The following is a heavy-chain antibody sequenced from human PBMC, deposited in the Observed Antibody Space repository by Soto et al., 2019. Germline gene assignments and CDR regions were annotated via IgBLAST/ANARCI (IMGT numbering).Heavy chain of an antibody. CDR1: GFTVSTHY. Sequence: GGSLRLSCAASGFTVSTHYMTWVRQAPGKGLEWVSVLYSGGNTYYTDSVKGRFTISRDNSKNTLYLQMNSLRAEDTAVYYCAKDEYYYDSSGYYWPDVWGQGTTVTVSS. V-gene: IGHV3-66*01. D-gene: IGHD3-22*01. J-gene: IGHJ6*02. CDR2: LYSGGNT. CDR3: AKDEYYYDSSGYYWPDV.